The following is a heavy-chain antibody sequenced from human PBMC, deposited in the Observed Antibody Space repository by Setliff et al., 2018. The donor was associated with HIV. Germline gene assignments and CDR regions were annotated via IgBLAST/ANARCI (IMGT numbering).Heavy chain of an antibody. J-gene: IGHJ4*01. Sequence: SETLSLTCAVYGGSFSGYFWSWIRQSPGKGLQWIGEINHSGSTTYNPSLKSRVTISADTSKNQFSLKLSAVTAADTALYYCARSGALATSTWSPFDYWGHGNQVNRLL. D-gene: IGHD6-19*01. CDR2: INHSGST. CDR1: GGSFSGYF. V-gene: IGHV4-34*01. CDR3: ARSGALATSTWSPFDY.